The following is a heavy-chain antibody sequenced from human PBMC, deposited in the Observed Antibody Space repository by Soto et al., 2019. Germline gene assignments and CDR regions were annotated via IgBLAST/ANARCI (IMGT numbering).Heavy chain of an antibody. CDR2: ILHDGNNK. D-gene: IGHD3-10*01. J-gene: IGHJ4*02. Sequence: GGSLRLSCAASGFTVSNTYLSWVRQAPGKGLEWVAIILHDGNNKYYADSVKGRFTISRDNSKNTLYLQMNSLRTEDTAIYYCARDDEGGSYCDLGYWGQGTLVTVSS. CDR1: GFTVSNTY. V-gene: IGHV3-30-3*01. CDR3: ARDDEGGSYCDLGY.